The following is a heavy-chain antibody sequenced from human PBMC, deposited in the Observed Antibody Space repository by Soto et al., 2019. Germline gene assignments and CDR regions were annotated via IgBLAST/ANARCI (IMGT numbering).Heavy chain of an antibody. CDR2: INPTSDYT. Sequence: ASVKVSCKASGYTLTSHYMQWVRQAPGQGLEWMGMINPTSDYTNYAQKFQGRVTLTSDTSTSTVYMELSSLTSEDTAMYYCARCGPAINAFDICGQGTMVTVS. J-gene: IGHJ3*02. D-gene: IGHD2-2*01. V-gene: IGHV1-46*01. CDR3: ARCGPAINAFDI. CDR1: GYTLTSHY.